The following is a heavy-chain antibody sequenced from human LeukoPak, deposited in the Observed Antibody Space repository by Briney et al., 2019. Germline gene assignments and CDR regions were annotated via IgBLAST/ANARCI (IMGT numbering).Heavy chain of an antibody. Sequence: GGSLRLSCAASGFTFSSYAMSWVRQAPGKGLEWVSDISASGGTTYSADSVKGRFTISRDNSKNTLYLQMNSLRGEDTAVYYCAKGSADYDFWSGYEYYYYYMDVWGKGTTVTVSS. V-gene: IGHV3-23*01. J-gene: IGHJ6*03. CDR3: AKGSADYDFWSGYEYYYYYMDV. D-gene: IGHD3-3*01. CDR1: GFTFSSYA. CDR2: ISASGGTT.